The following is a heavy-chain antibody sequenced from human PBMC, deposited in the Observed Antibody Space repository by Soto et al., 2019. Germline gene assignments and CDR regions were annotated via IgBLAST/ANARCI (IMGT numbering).Heavy chain of an antibody. D-gene: IGHD2-2*02. CDR3: AREYPYFDY. Sequence: GGYLRLSSSSSYFTFSDHYMSWIRQAPGKGLEWVSYISGSGSTIYYADSVKGRFTISRDNAKKSLYLQMNSLRAEDTAVYFCAREYPYFDYWGQGALVTVSS. CDR1: YFTFSDHY. J-gene: IGHJ4*02. V-gene: IGHV3-11*01. CDR2: ISGSGSTI.